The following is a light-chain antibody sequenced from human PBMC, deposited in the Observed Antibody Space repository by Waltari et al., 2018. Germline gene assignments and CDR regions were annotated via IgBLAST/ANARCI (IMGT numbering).Light chain of an antibody. CDR2: AAS. CDR1: QSISSY. Sequence: CRASQSISSYLNWYQQKPGKAPKLLIYAASSLQSGVPSRFSGSGSGTDFTLTISSLQPEDFATYYCQQSYSTPQTFGQGTKVEIK. J-gene: IGKJ1*01. V-gene: IGKV1-39*01. CDR3: QQSYSTPQT.